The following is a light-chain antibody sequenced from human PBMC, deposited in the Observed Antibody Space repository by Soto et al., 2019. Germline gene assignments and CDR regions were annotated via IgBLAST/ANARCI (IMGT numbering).Light chain of an antibody. CDR2: EVT. CDR3: SSYAGSNNFV. J-gene: IGLJ1*01. V-gene: IGLV2-8*01. Sequence: QSALTQPPSASGFPGQSVTISCTGTSSDVGYYDYVSWYQQHPGKAPKLVIYEVTKRPSGVPDRVSASKSGNTASLTVSGLRVEDEADYYCSSYAGSNNFVFRSGTKVTVL. CDR1: SSDVGYYDY.